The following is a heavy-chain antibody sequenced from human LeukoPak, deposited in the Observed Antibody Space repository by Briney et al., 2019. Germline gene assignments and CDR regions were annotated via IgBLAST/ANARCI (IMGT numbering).Heavy chain of an antibody. CDR1: GGSISSYY. J-gene: IGHJ5*02. V-gene: IGHV4-59*01. CDR3: ARGDTYYDFWSGYYPPPNSFDP. D-gene: IGHD3-3*01. CDR2: IYYSGST. Sequence: SETLSLTCTVSGGSISSYYWSWIRQPPGKGLEWIGYIYYSGSTNYNPSLKSRVTISVDTSKNQFSLKLSSVTAADTAVYYCARGDTYYDFWSGYYPPPNSFDPWGQGTLVTVSS.